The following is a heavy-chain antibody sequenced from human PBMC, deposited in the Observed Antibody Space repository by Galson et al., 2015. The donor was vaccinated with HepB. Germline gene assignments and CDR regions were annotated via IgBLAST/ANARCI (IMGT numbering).Heavy chain of an antibody. Sequence: SLRLSCAASGFTFSTYGIHWVRQAPGEGLEWVAFILYDGSNKYYADSVEGRFTISRDNSKNTLYLQMYTLRAEDTAVYYCARAYPPSLYYFYAMDVWGQGTTVTVSS. J-gene: IGHJ6*02. CDR1: GFTFSTYG. D-gene: IGHD2-21*01. V-gene: IGHV3-30*03. CDR2: ILYDGSNK. CDR3: ARAYPPSLYYFYAMDV.